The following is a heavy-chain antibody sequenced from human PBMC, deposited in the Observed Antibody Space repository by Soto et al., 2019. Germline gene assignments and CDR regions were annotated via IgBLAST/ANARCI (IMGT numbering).Heavy chain of an antibody. V-gene: IGHV3-23*01. Sequence: EVQLLASGGGLVQPGGSLRLSCAASGFTFSRYAMSWVRQAPGKGLEWVSAISGRGGSTYYADSVTGRFTISRDNSKNPLDLQTNSLRTQHTAVSYGAKNSLWVSGTKDYWRAGTLVYVSS. J-gene: IGHJ4*02. D-gene: IGHD3-10*01. CDR3: AKNSLWVSGTKDY. CDR1: GFTFSRYA. CDR2: ISGRGGST.